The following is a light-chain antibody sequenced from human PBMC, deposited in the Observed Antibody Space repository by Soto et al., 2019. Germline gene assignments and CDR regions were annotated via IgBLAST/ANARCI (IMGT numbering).Light chain of an antibody. J-gene: IGKJ5*01. Sequence: DIQMTQSPSSLSASVGDRFTITCRASQSISSYLNWYQQKPGKAPKLLIYAASSLQSGVPSRFSGSGSGTDFTLTINSLQPEDFATYYCQQGYTSAITFGQGTRLEIK. CDR1: QSISSY. CDR2: AAS. V-gene: IGKV1-39*01. CDR3: QQGYTSAIT.